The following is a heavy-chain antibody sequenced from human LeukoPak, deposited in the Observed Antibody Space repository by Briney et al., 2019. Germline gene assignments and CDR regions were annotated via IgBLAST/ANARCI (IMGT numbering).Heavy chain of an antibody. CDR2: LFYSGNM. J-gene: IGHJ4*02. Sequence: PSETLSLTCTVSGGSIYTGDFYWPRIRQSPGKGLGWIGSLFYSGNMYYNPSLKSRVTISVDTSKNQFSLNLNSVTAADTAVYYCTRENIVSTRDFYYWGQRTLVTVSS. CDR1: GGSIYTGDFY. D-gene: IGHD5/OR15-5a*01. CDR3: TRENIVSTRDFYY. V-gene: IGHV4-39*07.